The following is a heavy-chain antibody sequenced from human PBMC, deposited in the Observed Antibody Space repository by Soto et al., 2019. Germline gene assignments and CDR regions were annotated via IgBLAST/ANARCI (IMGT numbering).Heavy chain of an antibody. CDR1: GYTFTSYA. V-gene: IGHV7-4-1*02. Sequence: ASVKVSCKASGYTFTSYAMNWVRQAPGQGLEWMGWINTNTGNPTYAQCFTGRFVFSLDTSVSTAYLQISSLKAEDTAVYYCARVIIAARYDYYYYMDVWGKGTTVTVSS. J-gene: IGHJ6*03. D-gene: IGHD6-6*01. CDR3: ARVIIAARYDYYYYMDV. CDR2: INTNTGNP.